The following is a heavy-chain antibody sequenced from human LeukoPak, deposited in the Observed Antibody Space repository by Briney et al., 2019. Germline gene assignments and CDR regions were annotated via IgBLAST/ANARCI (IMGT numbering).Heavy chain of an antibody. V-gene: IGHV1-3*01. CDR3: ARGLAADTTFDY. Sequence: ASVKVSCKASGYTFTSYAMHWVRQAPGQRLEWMGWINAGNGNTKYSQKFQGRVTITADESTSTAYMELSSLRSEDTAVYYCARGLAADTTFDYWGQGTLVTVSS. J-gene: IGHJ4*02. D-gene: IGHD6-13*01. CDR1: GYTFTSYA. CDR2: INAGNGNT.